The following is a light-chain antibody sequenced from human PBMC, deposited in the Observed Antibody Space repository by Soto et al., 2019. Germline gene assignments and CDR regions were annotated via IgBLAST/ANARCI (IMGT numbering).Light chain of an antibody. CDR2: DVT. V-gene: IGLV2-14*03. J-gene: IGLJ1*01. CDR3: NSYTSSTTPYV. CDR1: SSDVGAYNY. Sequence: QSVLTQPASVSGSPGQSITISCTGSSSDVGAYNYVSWYQHHPDKAPKLVIYDVTNRPSGVSNRFSGSKSGNTASLTISGLQAEDEVDYYCNSYTSSTTPYVFGTGTKVTVL.